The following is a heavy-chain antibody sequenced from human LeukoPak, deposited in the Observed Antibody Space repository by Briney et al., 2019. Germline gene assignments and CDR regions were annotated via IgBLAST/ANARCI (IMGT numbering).Heavy chain of an antibody. J-gene: IGHJ3*01. CDR2: IRYDATTI. CDR3: AKEIYCTATSCQGNDAFDL. Sequence: GGSLRLSCTASGLTFSNFGMHWVRQVPGKGLEWVTFIRYDATTIYYLDSVKGRFTVSRDNSKNAVYLQMNSLKVEDTAVYYCAKEIYCTATSCQGNDAFDLWGQGTVVTVSS. CDR1: GLTFSNFG. D-gene: IGHD2-8*02. V-gene: IGHV3-30*02.